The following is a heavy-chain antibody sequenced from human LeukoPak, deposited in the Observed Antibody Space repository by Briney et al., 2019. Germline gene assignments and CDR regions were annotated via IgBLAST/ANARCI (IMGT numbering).Heavy chain of an antibody. D-gene: IGHD3-10*01. CDR1: GGSFSGYY. Sequence: PSETLSLTCAVYGGSFSGYYWSWIRQPPGKGLEWIGEINHSGSTNYNPSLKSRVTISVDTSKNQFSLKLSSVTAADTAVYYCARGGSYYYGSGSDYPPVYYFDYWGQGTLVTVSS. CDR2: INHSGST. CDR3: ARGGSYYYGSGSDYPPVYYFDY. V-gene: IGHV4-34*01. J-gene: IGHJ4*02.